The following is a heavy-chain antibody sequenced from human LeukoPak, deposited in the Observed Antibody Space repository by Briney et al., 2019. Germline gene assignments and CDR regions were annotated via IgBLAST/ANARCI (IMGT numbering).Heavy chain of an antibody. Sequence: ASVKVSCKASGYTFTSYAMHWVRQAPGQRLEWMGWTNAGNGNTKYSQKVQGRVTITRDTSASTAYMELSSLRSEDTTVYYCARDRGYCSGGSCYFYYYGMDVWGQGTTVTVSS. V-gene: IGHV1-3*01. CDR3: ARDRGYCSGGSCYFYYYGMDV. CDR1: GYTFTSYA. CDR2: TNAGNGNT. D-gene: IGHD2-15*01. J-gene: IGHJ6*02.